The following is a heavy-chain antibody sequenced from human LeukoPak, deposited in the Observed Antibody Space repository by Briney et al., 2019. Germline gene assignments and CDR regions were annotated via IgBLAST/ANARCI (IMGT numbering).Heavy chain of an antibody. D-gene: IGHD2-21*02. CDR1: GGSLSYYY. V-gene: IGHV4-34*01. CDR2: ITSSGST. Sequence: PSETLSLTCAVYGGSLSYYYWSWIRQPPEKGLEWIGDITSSGSTNYNPSLKSRVSTSVDTSKNQFSLKLSSVTAEDTAVYYCARGGFYCGDDCYVDYWGPGTLVTVSS. J-gene: IGHJ4*02. CDR3: ARGGFYCGDDCYVDY.